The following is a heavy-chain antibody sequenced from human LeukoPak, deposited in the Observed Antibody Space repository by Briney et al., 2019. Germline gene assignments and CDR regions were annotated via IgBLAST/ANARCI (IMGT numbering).Heavy chain of an antibody. J-gene: IGHJ4*02. CDR2: IDTAGDT. V-gene: IGHV3-13*01. Sequence: PGGSLRLSCAASGFTFSSYDMHWVRHATGKGLEWVSAIDTAGDTYYPGSVKGRFTISRDNAKNSLYLEMKSLRSGDMALYYCAKDFSSSSPWAYLDSWGQGTLVTVSS. CDR1: GFTFSSYD. CDR3: AKDFSSSSPWAYLDS. D-gene: IGHD6-6*01.